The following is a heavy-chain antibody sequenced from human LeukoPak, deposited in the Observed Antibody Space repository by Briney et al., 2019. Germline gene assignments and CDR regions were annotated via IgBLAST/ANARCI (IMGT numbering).Heavy chain of an antibody. CDR2: ISGSGGST. J-gene: IGHJ5*02. D-gene: IGHD3-22*01. V-gene: IGHV3-23*01. CDR3: AKDPSYYYDSSGYSETPNWFDP. CDR1: GFTFSSYA. Sequence: GGSLRLSCAASGFTFSSYAMSWVRQAPGKGLEWVSAISGSGGSTYYADSVKGRFTISRDNSKNTLYLQMNSLRAEDTAVYYCAKDPSYYYDSSGYSETPNWFDPWGQGTLVTVSS.